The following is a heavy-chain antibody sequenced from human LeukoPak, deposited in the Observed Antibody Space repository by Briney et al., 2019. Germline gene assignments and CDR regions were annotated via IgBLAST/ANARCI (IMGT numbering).Heavy chain of an antibody. D-gene: IGHD6-13*01. V-gene: IGHV3-21*01. CDR1: GFTFSSYS. CDR3: ARAQSSSWVRDAFDI. Sequence: PGGSLRLSCAASGFTFSSYSMNWVRQAPGKGLEWVSSISSSSSYIYYADPVKGRFTISRDNAKNSLYLQMNSLRAEDTAVYYCARAQSSSWVRDAFDIWGQGTMVTVSS. J-gene: IGHJ3*02. CDR2: ISSSSSYI.